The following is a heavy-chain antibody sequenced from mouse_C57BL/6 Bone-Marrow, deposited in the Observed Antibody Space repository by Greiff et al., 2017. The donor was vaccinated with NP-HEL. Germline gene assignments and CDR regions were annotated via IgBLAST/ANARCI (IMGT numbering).Heavy chain of an antibody. CDR1: GYAFTNYL. CDR2: INPGSGGT. V-gene: IGHV1-54*01. CDR3: ARSHAGGAMDY. J-gene: IGHJ4*01. Sequence: QVQLQQSGAELVRPGTSVKVSCKASGYAFTNYLIEWVKQRPGQGLEWIGVINPGSGGTNYNEKFKGKATLTADKSSSTAYMQLSSLTSEDSAVYFRARSHAGGAMDYWGQGTSVTVSS.